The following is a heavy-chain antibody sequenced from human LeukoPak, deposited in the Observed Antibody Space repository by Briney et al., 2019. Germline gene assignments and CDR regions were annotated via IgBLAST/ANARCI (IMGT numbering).Heavy chain of an antibody. V-gene: IGHV3-23*01. D-gene: IGHD6-19*01. Sequence: GGSLRLSCAASGSTFSSYAMSWVRQAPGKGLEWVSAISGSGGSTYYADSVKGRFTISRDNSKNTLYLQMNSLRAEDTAVYYCAKARSLAVAGTVMDYWGQGPLVTVSS. CDR3: AKARSLAVAGTVMDY. J-gene: IGHJ4*02. CDR2: ISGSGGST. CDR1: GSTFSSYA.